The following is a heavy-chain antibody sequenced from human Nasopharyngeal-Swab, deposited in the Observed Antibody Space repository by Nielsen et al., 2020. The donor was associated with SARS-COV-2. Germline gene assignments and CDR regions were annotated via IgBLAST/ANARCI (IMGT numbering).Heavy chain of an antibody. D-gene: IGHD3-3*01. J-gene: IGHJ6*03. Sequence: ASVKVSCKASGYTFTSYDISWVRQATGQGLEWMGWMNPNSGNTGYAQKFQGRVTMTRNTSISTAYMELSSLRSEDTAVYYCARGTVSYYDFWSGFDMDVWGKGTTVTVSS. CDR1: GYTFTSYD. CDR3: ARGTVSYYDFWSGFDMDV. CDR2: MNPNSGNT. V-gene: IGHV1-8*02.